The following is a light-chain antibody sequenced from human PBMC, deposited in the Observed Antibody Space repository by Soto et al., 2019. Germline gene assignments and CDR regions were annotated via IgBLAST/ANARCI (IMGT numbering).Light chain of an antibody. CDR2: DAS. CDR3: KHRSNWPRT. CDR1: QSVSTY. J-gene: IGKJ2*01. V-gene: IGKV3-11*01. Sequence: EIVLTQSPATLSLSPGERATLSCRASQSVSTYLAWYQQKPGQAPRLLIYDASNRVTGIPARFSGSGSGTDFTLTISSLEPEDFAVYYCKHRSNWPRTFGQGTKLEIK.